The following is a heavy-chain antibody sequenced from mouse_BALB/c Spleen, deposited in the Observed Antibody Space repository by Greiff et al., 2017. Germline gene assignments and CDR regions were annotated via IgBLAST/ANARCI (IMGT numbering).Heavy chain of an antibody. CDR1: GFTFSNYW. D-gene: IGHD2-1*01. Sequence: EVQLVESGGGLVQPGGSMKLSCVASGFTFSNYWMNWVRQSPEKGLEWVAEIRLKSNNYATHYAESVKGRFTISRDDSKSSVYLQMNNLRAEDTGIYYCTGDGNYDYAMDYWGQGTSVTVSS. CDR2: IRLKSNNYAT. J-gene: IGHJ4*01. CDR3: TGDGNYDYAMDY. V-gene: IGHV6-6*02.